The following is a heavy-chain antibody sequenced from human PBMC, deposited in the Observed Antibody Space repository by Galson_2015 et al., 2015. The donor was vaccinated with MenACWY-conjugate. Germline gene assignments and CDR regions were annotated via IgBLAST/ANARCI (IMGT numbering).Heavy chain of an antibody. D-gene: IGHD4-23*01. V-gene: IGHV2-70*01. CDR1: GFSLSTGGMC. Sequence: PALVKPTQPLTLTCSFSGFSLSTGGMCVSWIRQPPGKALEWLALIDLEDDKYYSTFLKTRLTISADTSKTQVVLTMTNMDPMDTATYYCARTTNGNYFYYYYMDVWGKGTTVTVSS. CDR2: IDLEDDK. J-gene: IGHJ6*03. CDR3: ARTTNGNYFYYYYMDV.